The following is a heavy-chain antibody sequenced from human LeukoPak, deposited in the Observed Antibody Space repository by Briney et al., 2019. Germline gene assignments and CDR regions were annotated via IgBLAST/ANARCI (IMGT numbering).Heavy chain of an antibody. Sequence: GGSLRLSCAASGFTFSSYAMSWVRQAPGKGLEWVSAISGSGGSTYYADSVKGRFTISRDNSKNTLYLQMNSLRAEDTAVYYCAREYCSSTSCYYYYGMDVWGQGTTVTVSS. J-gene: IGHJ6*02. V-gene: IGHV3-23*01. CDR3: AREYCSSTSCYYYYGMDV. CDR2: ISGSGGST. CDR1: GFTFSSYA. D-gene: IGHD2-2*01.